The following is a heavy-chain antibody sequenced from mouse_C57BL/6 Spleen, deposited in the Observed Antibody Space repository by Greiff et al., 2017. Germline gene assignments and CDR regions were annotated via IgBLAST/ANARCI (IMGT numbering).Heavy chain of an antibody. J-gene: IGHJ2*01. V-gene: IGHV1-4*01. Sequence: QVQLLQSGAELARPGASVKMSCKASGYTFTSYTMHWVNQRPGQGLEWIGYINPSSGYTKYNQKFKDKATFTADKSSSTAYMQLSSLTSEDSAVYYCARSYYSNSYCDYWGQGTTLTVSS. CDR3: ARSYYSNSYCDY. CDR1: GYTFTSYT. CDR2: INPSSGYT. D-gene: IGHD2-5*01.